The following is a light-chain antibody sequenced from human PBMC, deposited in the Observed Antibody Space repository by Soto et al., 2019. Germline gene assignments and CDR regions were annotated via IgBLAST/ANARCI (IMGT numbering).Light chain of an antibody. Sequence: QSALTQPASVSGSPGQSITISCTGTSSDVGGYNFVSWYQQHPGKAPKLMIYDVYNLPSGVSNRFSGSKSGNTASLTISGLQAEDEAEYYCSSYTSTSTLVFGTGTKVTVL. V-gene: IGLV2-14*01. CDR1: SSDVGGYNF. CDR2: DVY. CDR3: SSYTSTSTLV. J-gene: IGLJ1*01.